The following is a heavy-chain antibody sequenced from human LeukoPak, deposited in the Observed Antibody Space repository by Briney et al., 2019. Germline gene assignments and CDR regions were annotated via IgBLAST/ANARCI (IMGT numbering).Heavy chain of an antibody. CDR1: GGSISSYY. Sequence: PSETLSLTCTVSGGSISSYYWSWIRQPPGKGLEWIGYIYYSGSTNYNPSLKSRVTISVDTSKNQFSLKLSSVTAADTAVYYCARGAYDSSGYWYWGQGTLVTVSS. CDR2: IYYSGST. J-gene: IGHJ4*02. CDR3: ARGAYDSSGYWY. D-gene: IGHD3-22*01. V-gene: IGHV4-59*01.